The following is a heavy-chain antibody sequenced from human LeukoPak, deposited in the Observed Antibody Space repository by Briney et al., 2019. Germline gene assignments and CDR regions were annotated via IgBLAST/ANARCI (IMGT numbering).Heavy chain of an antibody. CDR1: GYTFIDYH. D-gene: IGHD2-15*01. V-gene: IGHV1-2*02. CDR2: INPNSGGT. Sequence: ASVKVSCKGSGYTFIDYHIHWVRQAPGQGLEWMGWINPNSGGTIYAQKFQGRVTMTRDTSINTAYKELSRLTSDDAAMYYCARVSCSGGTCYDLGWFDSWGQGTLVTVSS. CDR3: ARVSCSGGTCYDLGWFDS. J-gene: IGHJ5*01.